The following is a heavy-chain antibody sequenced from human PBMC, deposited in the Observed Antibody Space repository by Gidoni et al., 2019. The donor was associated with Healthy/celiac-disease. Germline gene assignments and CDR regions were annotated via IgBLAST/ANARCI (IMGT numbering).Heavy chain of an antibody. CDR3: AREDNYYDSSGYYLDY. D-gene: IGHD3-22*01. V-gene: IGHV3-30-3*01. Sequence: QVQLVESGGGVVQPGRSLRLSCAASGFTFISYAMHWVRQAPGKGLEWVAFISYDGSNKYYADSVKGRFTISRDNSKNTLYLQMNSLRAEDTAVYYCAREDNYYDSSGYYLDYWGQGTLVTVSS. CDR2: ISYDGSNK. CDR1: GFTFISYA. J-gene: IGHJ4*02.